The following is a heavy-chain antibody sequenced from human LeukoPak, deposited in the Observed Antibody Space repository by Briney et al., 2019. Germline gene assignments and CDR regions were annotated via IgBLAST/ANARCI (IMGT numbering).Heavy chain of an antibody. CDR2: IYYSGST. V-gene: IGHV4-59*01. CDR3: ASSAGPEVGARKYYYHGMDV. Sequence: SETLSLTCTVSGGSISSYYWSWIRQPPGKGLEWIGYIYYSGSTNYNPSLKSRVTISVDTSKNQFSLKLSSVTAADTAVYYCASSAGPEVGARKYYYHGMDVWGQGTTVTVSS. J-gene: IGHJ6*02. D-gene: IGHD1-26*01. CDR1: GGSISSYY.